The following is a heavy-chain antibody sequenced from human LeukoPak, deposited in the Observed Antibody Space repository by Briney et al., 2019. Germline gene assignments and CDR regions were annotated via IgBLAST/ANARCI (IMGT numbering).Heavy chain of an antibody. CDR2: IYYSGST. Sequence: KPSETLSLTCTVSGGSISSYYWSWIRQPPGKGLEWIGYIYYSGSTNYNPSLKSRVTISVDTSKNQFSLKLSSVTAADTAVYYCARLNVLRFLEWLPHFDYWGQGTLVTVSS. D-gene: IGHD3-3*01. CDR1: GGSISSYY. J-gene: IGHJ4*02. CDR3: ARLNVLRFLEWLPHFDY. V-gene: IGHV4-59*08.